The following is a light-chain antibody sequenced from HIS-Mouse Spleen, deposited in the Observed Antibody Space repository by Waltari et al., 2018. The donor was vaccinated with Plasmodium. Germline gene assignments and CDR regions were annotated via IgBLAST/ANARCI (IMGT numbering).Light chain of an antibody. CDR3: QQYNNWSFT. CDR2: GAS. CDR1: QSVSSN. V-gene: IGKV3-15*01. J-gene: IGKJ3*01. Sequence: EIGRTQSPATLSVSPGERATFSCRASQSVSSNLAWYQQKPGPAPRLLIYGASTRATGIPARFSGSGSGTEFTLTISSLQSEDFAVYYCQQYNNWSFTFGPGTKVDIK.